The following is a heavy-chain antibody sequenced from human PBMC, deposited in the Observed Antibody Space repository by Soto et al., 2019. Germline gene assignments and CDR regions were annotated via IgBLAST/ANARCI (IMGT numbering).Heavy chain of an antibody. D-gene: IGHD3-3*01. CDR2: ISGSGGST. V-gene: IGHV3-23*01. CDR1: GFTFSSYA. Sequence: EVQLLESGGGLVQPGGSLRLSCAASGFTFSSYAMSWVRQAPGKGLEWVSAISGSGGSTYYADSVKGRFTISRDNSKNTLYLQMNSLRAEDTAVYYCANQLRFLEWLPKPLLLYYMDVWGKGTTVTVSS. CDR3: ANQLRFLEWLPKPLLLYYMDV. J-gene: IGHJ6*03.